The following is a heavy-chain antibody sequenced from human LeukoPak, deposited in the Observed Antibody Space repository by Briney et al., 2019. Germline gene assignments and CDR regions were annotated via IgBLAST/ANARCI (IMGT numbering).Heavy chain of an antibody. CDR1: GGSISSYY. V-gene: IGHV4-59*12. D-gene: IGHD1-26*01. Sequence: SETLSLTCTVSGGSISSYYWSWIRQPPGKGLEWIGYIYYSGSTNYNPSLKSRVTISVDTSKNQSSLKLSSVTAADTAVYYCARDHPTPTTGYMDVWGKGTTVTVSS. J-gene: IGHJ6*03. CDR2: IYYSGST. CDR3: ARDHPTPTTGYMDV.